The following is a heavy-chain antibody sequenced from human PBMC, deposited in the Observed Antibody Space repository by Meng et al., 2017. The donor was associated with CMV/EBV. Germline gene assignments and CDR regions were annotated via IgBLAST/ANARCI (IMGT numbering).Heavy chain of an antibody. D-gene: IGHD6-13*01. Sequence: GESLKISCAPSGFTVSSNYMSWVRQAPGKGLEWVSVIYSGGSTYYADSAKGRFTISRDNSKNTLYLQMNSLRAEDTAVYYCARERIAAAGTDAFDIWGQGTMVTVSS. CDR1: GFTVSSNY. CDR3: ARERIAAAGTDAFDI. V-gene: IGHV3-66*02. CDR2: IYSGGST. J-gene: IGHJ3*02.